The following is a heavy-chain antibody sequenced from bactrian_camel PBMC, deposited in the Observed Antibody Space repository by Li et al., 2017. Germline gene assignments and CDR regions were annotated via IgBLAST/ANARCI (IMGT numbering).Heavy chain of an antibody. CDR3: AAAPWAQCSSTPRDPRDYSH. D-gene: IGHD6*01. Sequence: HVQLVESGGGSVQAGGSLSLSCAASEYPARYYCKAWFRQAPGKERDWVASIASGGGAYYAASVKGRFTISRDNDKNTLYLQMANLKPEDTAIYSCAAAPWAQCSSTPRDPRDYSHWGHGTQVTVS. CDR1: EYPARYYC. CDR2: IASGGGA. V-gene: IGHV3-3*01. J-gene: IGHJ4*01.